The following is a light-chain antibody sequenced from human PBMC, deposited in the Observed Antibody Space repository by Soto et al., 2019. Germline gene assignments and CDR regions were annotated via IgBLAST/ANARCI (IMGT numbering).Light chain of an antibody. CDR2: GSS. CDR3: QQYDSSRLWM. J-gene: IGKJ1*01. CDR1: QSISTSY. Sequence: EIVLTQSPGTLSLSPGERATLSCRASQSISTSYLAWYQQKPGQAPRLLIYGSSSRATGTPDRFSGSGSGTDFTLTISRLEPEDFAVYYCQQYDSSRLWMFGQGTKVDIK. V-gene: IGKV3-20*01.